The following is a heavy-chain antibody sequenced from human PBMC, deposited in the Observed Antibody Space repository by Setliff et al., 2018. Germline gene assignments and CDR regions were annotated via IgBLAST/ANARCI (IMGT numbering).Heavy chain of an antibody. Sequence: SETLSLTCTISGGFTSSFYWSWIRQAPGKGLEWIGYVDHSGSANFSPSLKSRGTISVDTSKTQVSLTLTSVTAADTAVYYCARDYQGGWFDPWGPGTLVTVSS. J-gene: IGHJ5*02. CDR2: VDHSGSA. D-gene: IGHD3-16*01. V-gene: IGHV4-59*01. CDR3: ARDYQGGWFDP. CDR1: GGFTSSFY.